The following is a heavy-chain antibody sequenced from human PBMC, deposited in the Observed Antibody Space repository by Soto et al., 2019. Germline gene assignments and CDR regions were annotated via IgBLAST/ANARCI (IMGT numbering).Heavy chain of an antibody. CDR2: ISYQGNDK. CDR1: GFTFSSYG. J-gene: IGHJ5*02. CDR3: AKGLLHNTVTTRGS. Sequence: QVQLVESGGGVVQPGRSLRLSCAASGFTFSSYGMHWVRQAPGKGLEWVAVISYQGNDKYYADSVKGRFTISRDNFKSTLYLQMRSLRAEATAIYFCAKGLLHNTVTTRGSWGQGTLVTVSS. D-gene: IGHD4-17*01. V-gene: IGHV3-30*18.